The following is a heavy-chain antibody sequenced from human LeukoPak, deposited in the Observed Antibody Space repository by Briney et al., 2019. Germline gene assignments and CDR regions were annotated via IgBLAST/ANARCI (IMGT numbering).Heavy chain of an antibody. CDR2: IKSKTDGGTT. J-gene: IGHJ4*02. CDR3: TTGGSVATTNKTFDY. V-gene: IGHV3-15*01. Sequence: GGSLRLSCAASGFTFSNAWTSWVRQAPGKGLEWVGRIKSKTDGGTTDYAAPVKGRFTISRDDSKNTLYLQMNSLKTEDTAVYYCTTGGSVATTNKTFDYWGQGTLVTVSS. CDR1: GFTFSNAW. D-gene: IGHD5-12*01.